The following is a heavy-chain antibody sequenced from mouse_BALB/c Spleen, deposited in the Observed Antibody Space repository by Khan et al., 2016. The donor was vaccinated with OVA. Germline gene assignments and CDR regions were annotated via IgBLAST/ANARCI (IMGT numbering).Heavy chain of an antibody. CDR2: ISYSGST. V-gene: IGHV3-2*02. CDR1: GYSITSGYG. J-gene: IGHJ2*01. Sequence: VQLKESGPGLVKPSQSLSLTCTVTGYSITSGYGWNWIRQFPGNKLEWMGYISYSGSTNYNPYFKSRISITRDTSKNQFFLQFNSVTTEDTATNYCTRTGRIKYWGQGTTLTVSS. CDR3: TRTGRIKY. D-gene: IGHD1-1*01.